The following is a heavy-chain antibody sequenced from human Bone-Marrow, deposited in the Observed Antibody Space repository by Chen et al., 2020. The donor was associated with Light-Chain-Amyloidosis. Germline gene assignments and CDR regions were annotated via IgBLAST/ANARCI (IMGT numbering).Heavy chain of an antibody. CDR1: GYTFPNYW. CDR3: ARRRDGYNFDY. Sequence: SCKGSGYTFPNYWIGWVRQMPGKGLEWMGVIYPDDSDARYSPSFEGQVTISADKSITTAYLQCRSLKASDTAMYYCARRRDGYNFDYWGQGTLVTVSS. V-gene: IGHV5-51*01. CDR2: IYPDDSDA. D-gene: IGHD5-12*01. J-gene: IGHJ4*02.